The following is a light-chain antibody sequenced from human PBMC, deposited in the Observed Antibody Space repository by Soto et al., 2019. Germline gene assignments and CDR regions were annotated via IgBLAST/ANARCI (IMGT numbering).Light chain of an antibody. Sequence: QSALTQPPSASGSPGQSVTISCSGTSNDIGGFKYVSWCQQHPGKAPKLMIYGVTERPSGVPDRFSGSKSGNTASLTVSGLQADDEADYYCSSYAGNNISLVFGTGTKLTVL. CDR2: GVT. V-gene: IGLV2-8*01. J-gene: IGLJ1*01. CDR3: SSYAGNNISLV. CDR1: SNDIGGFKY.